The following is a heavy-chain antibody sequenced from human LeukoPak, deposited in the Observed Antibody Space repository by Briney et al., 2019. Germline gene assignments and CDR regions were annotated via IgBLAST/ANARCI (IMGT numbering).Heavy chain of an antibody. CDR1: GGSLSSGGYY. Sequence: SETLSLTCTVSGGSLSSGGYYWTWIRQHPGKGLEWVGCVFHTGYTYYNPSRKSRVTISVDTSKNQFSLKLTSLTAADTAVYYCARDRNCSGGGCFRSFDFWGQGILVTVSS. CDR3: ARDRNCSGGGCFRSFDF. J-gene: IGHJ4*02. V-gene: IGHV4-31*03. CDR2: VFHTGYT. D-gene: IGHD2-15*01.